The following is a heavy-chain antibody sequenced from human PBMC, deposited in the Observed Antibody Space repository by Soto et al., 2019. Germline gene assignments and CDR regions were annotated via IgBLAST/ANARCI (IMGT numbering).Heavy chain of an antibody. Sequence: SETLSLTCIVSGGSISSYYWSWIRQPPGKGLEWIGYIYYSGSTNYNPSLKSRVTISVDTSKNQFSLKLSSVTAADTAVYYCARSYYDFWSGYSVALYYGMAVWGKGTTVTVSS. J-gene: IGHJ6*04. CDR3: ARSYYDFWSGYSVALYYGMAV. CDR1: GGSISSYY. V-gene: IGHV4-59*01. CDR2: IYYSGST. D-gene: IGHD3-3*01.